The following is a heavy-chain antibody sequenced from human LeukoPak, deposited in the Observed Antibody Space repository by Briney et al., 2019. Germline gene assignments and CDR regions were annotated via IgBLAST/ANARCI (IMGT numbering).Heavy chain of an antibody. CDR3: AILDSSGYYFAFDI. D-gene: IGHD3-22*01. J-gene: IGHJ3*02. CDR2: IYPGDSDT. Sequence: GESLQISCKGSGFSFTSYWIGWVRQMPGKGLESMGIIYPGDSDTRYSPSFQGQVTISADKSISTAYLQWSSLKASDTAMYYCAILDSSGYYFAFDIWGQGTMVTVSS. V-gene: IGHV5-51*01. CDR1: GFSFTSYW.